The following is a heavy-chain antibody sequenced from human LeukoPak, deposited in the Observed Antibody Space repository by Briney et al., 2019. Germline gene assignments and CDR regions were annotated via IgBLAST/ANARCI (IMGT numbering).Heavy chain of an antibody. Sequence: SQTLSLTCTVSGGSISSGSYYWTWIRQPAGKGLEWIGRMYTTGSTNYNPSLKSRVTISVDTSKNQFSLKLSSVTAADTAVYFCARGPSIAAAGKKDYYYYYMDVWGRGTTVTVSS. CDR2: MYTTGST. V-gene: IGHV4-61*02. D-gene: IGHD6-13*01. J-gene: IGHJ6*03. CDR1: GGSISSGSYY. CDR3: ARGPSIAAAGKKDYYYYYMDV.